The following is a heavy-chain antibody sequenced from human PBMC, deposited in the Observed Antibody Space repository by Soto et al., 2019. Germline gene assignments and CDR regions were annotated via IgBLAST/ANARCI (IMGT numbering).Heavy chain of an antibody. D-gene: IGHD6-13*01. CDR3: ARPGIAAAGPLYGMDV. CDR1: GGTFSSYA. CDR2: IIPIFGTA. V-gene: IGHV1-69*13. J-gene: IGHJ6*02. Sequence: SVKVSCKASGGTFSSYAISWVRQAPGQGLEWMGGIIPIFGTANYAQKFQGRVTITADESTSAAYMELSSLRSEDTAVYYCARPGIAAAGPLYGMDVWGQGTTVTVSS.